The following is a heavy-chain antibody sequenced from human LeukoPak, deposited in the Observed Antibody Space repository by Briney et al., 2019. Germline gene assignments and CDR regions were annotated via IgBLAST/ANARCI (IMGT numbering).Heavy chain of an antibody. D-gene: IGHD3-9*01. CDR1: GFIFSSYW. J-gene: IGHJ4*02. Sequence: GGSLRLSCAASGFIFSSYWMHWVRQAPGKGLEWVAVIWYDGSNKYYADSVKGRFTISRDNSKNTLYLQMNSLRAEDTAVYYCARDRSGYYKYFDYWGQGTLVTVSS. CDR3: ARDRSGYYKYFDY. CDR2: IWYDGSNK. V-gene: IGHV3-33*08.